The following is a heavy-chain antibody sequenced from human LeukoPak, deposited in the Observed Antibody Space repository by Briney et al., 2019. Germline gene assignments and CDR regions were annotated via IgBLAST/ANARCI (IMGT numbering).Heavy chain of an antibody. V-gene: IGHV3-74*01. J-gene: IGHJ4*02. Sequence: GSLRLFRAASGFNFSRYLEDLVRQTPGEGLVWVSPIKSDGSNTNYADSVKGRFTISRDNAKNTLHLQMNSLRAEDTAVYYCARGGYYGSGRYYFDSWGQGTLVTVSP. CDR2: IKSDGSNT. D-gene: IGHD3-3*01. CDR1: GFNFSRYL. CDR3: ARGGYYGSGRYYFDS.